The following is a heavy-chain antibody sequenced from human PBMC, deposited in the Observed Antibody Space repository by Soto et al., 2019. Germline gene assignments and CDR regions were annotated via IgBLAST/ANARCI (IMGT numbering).Heavy chain of an antibody. Sequence: GASVKVSCKASGYTFTSYDINWVRQATGQGLEWMGWMNPNSGNTGYAQKFQGRVTMTRDTSTSTAYMELSRLRSEDTAVYYCARRLGGSNYYAAFLYWGQGTPVTVSS. V-gene: IGHV1-8*01. D-gene: IGHD4-4*01. CDR3: ARRLGGSNYYAAFLY. CDR2: MNPNSGNT. J-gene: IGHJ4*02. CDR1: GYTFTSYD.